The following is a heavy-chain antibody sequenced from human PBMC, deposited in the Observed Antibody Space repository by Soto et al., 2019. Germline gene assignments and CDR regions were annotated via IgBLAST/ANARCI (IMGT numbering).Heavy chain of an antibody. D-gene: IGHD7-27*01. V-gene: IGHV3-30-3*01. CDR1: GFTFSSYA. Sequence: QVQLVESGGGVVQPGRSLRLSCAASGFTFSSYAMHWVRQAPGKGLEWVAVISYDGSNKYYADSVKGRFTISRDNSKNTLYLQMNSLRAEDTAVYYCALTVDGYNGSFDYWGQGTLVTVSS. CDR2: ISYDGSNK. CDR3: ALTVDGYNGSFDY. J-gene: IGHJ4*02.